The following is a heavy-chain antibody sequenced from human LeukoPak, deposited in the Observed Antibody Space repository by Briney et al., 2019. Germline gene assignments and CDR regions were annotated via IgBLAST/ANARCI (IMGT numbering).Heavy chain of an antibody. CDR2: INSDGSST. D-gene: IGHD2-15*01. CDR1: GFTFSSYW. J-gene: IGHJ4*02. V-gene: IGHV3-74*01. Sequence: GGSLRLSCAASGFTFSSYWMHWVRQAPGKGLVWVSRINSDGSSTSYADSVKGRFTISRDNAKNTLYLQMNSLRAEDTAVYYCARTVGYCSGGSCYSPYFDYWGQGTLVTVSS. CDR3: ARTVGYCSGGSCYSPYFDY.